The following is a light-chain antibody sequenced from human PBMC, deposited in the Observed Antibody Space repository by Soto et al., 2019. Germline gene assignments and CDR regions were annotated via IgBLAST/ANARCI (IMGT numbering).Light chain of an antibody. V-gene: IGKV1-39*01. CDR2: AAS. Sequence: EIQLTQSPTTLSASVGDRVTITCRASQDISSYLAWYQQKPGKAPTLLIYAASSLQSGVPSRFSGSGSGTDFTLTISSLQPEDFATYYCQQSYSTLLTFGGGTKVDIK. CDR1: QDISSY. CDR3: QQSYSTLLT. J-gene: IGKJ4*01.